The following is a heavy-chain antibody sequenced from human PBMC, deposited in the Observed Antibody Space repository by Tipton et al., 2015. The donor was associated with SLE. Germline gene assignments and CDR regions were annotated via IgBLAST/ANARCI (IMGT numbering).Heavy chain of an antibody. CDR3: ARGRDFEGRDWFDP. Sequence: QVQLVQSGAEVKKAGAPVKVACKASGYSFTSYFMHWVREAPGQGLEWMGMINPDSASTNFAQKFQGRVTMTRETSTRTVYMEVNSLRSEDTAVYYCARGRDFEGRDWFDPWGQGTLVTVSS. V-gene: IGHV1-46*01. CDR1: GYSFTSYF. D-gene: IGHD3-9*01. J-gene: IGHJ5*02. CDR2: INPDSAST.